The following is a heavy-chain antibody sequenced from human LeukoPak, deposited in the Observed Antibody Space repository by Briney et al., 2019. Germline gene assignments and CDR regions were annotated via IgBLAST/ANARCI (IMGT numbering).Heavy chain of an antibody. D-gene: IGHD5-12*01. J-gene: IGHJ4*02. V-gene: IGHV3-23*01. CDR3: AKDRGPYSGYDSFFDF. CDR2: ISGSGGST. CDR1: GFTFSDYY. Sequence: GGSLRLSCAASGFTFSDYYMSWIRQAPGKGLEWVSGISGSGGSTYYSDSVKGRFTISRDNSKNTLFLQMNSLRAEDTAVYYCAKDRGPYSGYDSFFDFWGQGTLVTVSS.